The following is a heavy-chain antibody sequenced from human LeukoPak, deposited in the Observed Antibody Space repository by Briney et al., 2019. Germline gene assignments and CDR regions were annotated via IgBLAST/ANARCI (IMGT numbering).Heavy chain of an antibody. CDR3: ARFVTYGDYYSGMEV. V-gene: IGHV3-21*01. CDR2: ISSSSSYI. D-gene: IGHD4-17*01. Sequence: PGGSLRLSCAASGFTFSSYSMNWVRQAPGKGLEWVSSISSSSSYIYYADSVKGRFTISRDNAKNSLYLQMNSLRAEDTAVYYCARFVTYGDYYSGMEVWGQGTTVTVSS. J-gene: IGHJ6*02. CDR1: GFTFSSYS.